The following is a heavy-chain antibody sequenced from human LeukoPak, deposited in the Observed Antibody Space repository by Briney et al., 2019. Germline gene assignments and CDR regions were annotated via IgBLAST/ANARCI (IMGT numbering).Heavy chain of an antibody. J-gene: IGHJ4*02. Sequence: GGSLRLSCTASGFTFTSYWMTWVRQAPGRELEWVASIKEDGSERQYVESVRGRFTISRDNAKNSLYLQMSSLTAEDTAVYYCVGNVEFWGQGTLVSVSS. V-gene: IGHV3-7*02. CDR1: GFTFTSYW. CDR3: VGNVEF. CDR2: IKEDGSER.